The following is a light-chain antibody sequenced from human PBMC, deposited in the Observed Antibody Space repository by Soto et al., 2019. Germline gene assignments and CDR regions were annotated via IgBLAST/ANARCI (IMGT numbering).Light chain of an antibody. CDR3: QQYNNWPPGT. Sequence: DIHMTQSPSSLSASVGDRVIITCRASQTISSHLNWYQQKPGKAPNLLVYAASSLQSGVPSRFSGSGSGTEFTLTISSLQSEDFAVYYCQQYNNWPPGTFGQGTRLEIK. V-gene: IGKV1-39*01. J-gene: IGKJ5*01. CDR1: QTISSH. CDR2: AAS.